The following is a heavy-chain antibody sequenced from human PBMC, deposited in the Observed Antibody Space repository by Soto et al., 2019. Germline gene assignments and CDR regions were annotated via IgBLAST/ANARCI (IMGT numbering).Heavy chain of an antibody. CDR2: FYNSGRT. Sequence: TLSLTCTVPGGSISSGGYSWSWIRRHPGKRLERIGYFYNSGRTYYNPSLKSRVTLSVDTSKNQFSLNLSSVTAADTVVYYCATSAGIAARVFVDYWGHGTRVTVSS. J-gene: IGHJ4*01. V-gene: IGHV4-31*03. CDR3: ATSAGIAARVFVDY. CDR1: GGSISSGGYS. D-gene: IGHD6-6*01.